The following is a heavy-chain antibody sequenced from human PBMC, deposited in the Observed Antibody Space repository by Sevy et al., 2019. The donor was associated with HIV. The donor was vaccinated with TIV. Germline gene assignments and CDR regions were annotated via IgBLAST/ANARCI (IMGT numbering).Heavy chain of an antibody. V-gene: IGHV3-11*01. CDR1: GFTFSDYY. Sequence: GGSLRLSCAASGFTFSDYYMSWIRQVPGKGLEWVSYMSSSGTTINYADSVKGRFTISRDNAKKSLYLHMNSLRAEDSAVYYCARDEGYDSNANYYFYFDLWGRGTLVTVSS. D-gene: IGHD3-22*01. CDR2: MSSSGTTI. CDR3: ARDEGYDSNANYYFYFDL. J-gene: IGHJ2*01.